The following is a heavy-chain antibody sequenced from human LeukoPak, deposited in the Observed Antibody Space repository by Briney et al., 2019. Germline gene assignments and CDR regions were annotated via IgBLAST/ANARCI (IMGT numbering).Heavy chain of an antibody. Sequence: GASVKVSCKASGYTFTSYGISWVRQAPGQGLEWMGWISAYNGNTNYAQKLQGRVTMTTDTSTSTAYMELSSLRSEDTAVYYCARVKYQLLLDYWGQGTLVTVSS. J-gene: IGHJ4*02. CDR2: ISAYNGNT. CDR3: ARVKYQLLLDY. V-gene: IGHV1-18*01. CDR1: GYTFTSYG. D-gene: IGHD2-2*01.